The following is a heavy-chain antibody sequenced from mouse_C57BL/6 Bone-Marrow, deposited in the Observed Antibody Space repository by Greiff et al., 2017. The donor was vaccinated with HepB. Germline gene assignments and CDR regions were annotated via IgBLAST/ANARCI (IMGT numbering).Heavy chain of an antibody. CDR2: ISDGGSYT. J-gene: IGHJ1*03. V-gene: IGHV5-4*03. Sequence: EVKLMESGGGLVKPGGSLKLSCAASGFTFSSYAMSWVRQTPEKRLEWVATISDGGSYTYYPDNVKGRFTISRDNAKNNLYLQMSHLKSEDTATYYCARYTIVTTHWYFDVWGTGTTVTVSS. CDR1: GFTFSSYA. D-gene: IGHD2-5*01. CDR3: ARYTIVTTHWYFDV.